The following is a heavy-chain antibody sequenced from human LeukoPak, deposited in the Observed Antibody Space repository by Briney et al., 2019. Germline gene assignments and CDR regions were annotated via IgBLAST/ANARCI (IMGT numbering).Heavy chain of an antibody. CDR3: ARGRFGELSHFDY. CDR2: ISGSGDYT. CDR1: GFTFSSYA. Sequence: GGSLRLSCAASGFTFSSYAMTWVRQAPGKGLEWVSAISGSGDYTFYADPVKGRFTISRDSSKNTLYLQMNSLRAEDTAVYYCARGRFGELSHFDYWGQGTLVTVSS. V-gene: IGHV3-23*01. D-gene: IGHD3-10*01. J-gene: IGHJ4*02.